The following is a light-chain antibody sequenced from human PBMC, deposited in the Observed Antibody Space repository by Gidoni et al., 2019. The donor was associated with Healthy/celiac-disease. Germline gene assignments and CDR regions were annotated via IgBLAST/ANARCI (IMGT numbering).Light chain of an antibody. V-gene: IGLV3-1*01. CDR1: KLGDKY. Sequence: SYELTQPPSVSVSPGQTARIPCSGDKLGDKYACWYQQKPGQSPVLVIYQDSKRPSGIPERFSGSNAGNTATLTISGTQAMDEADYYCQAWDSSIHVVFGGGTKLTVL. CDR2: QDS. CDR3: QAWDSSIHVV. J-gene: IGLJ2*01.